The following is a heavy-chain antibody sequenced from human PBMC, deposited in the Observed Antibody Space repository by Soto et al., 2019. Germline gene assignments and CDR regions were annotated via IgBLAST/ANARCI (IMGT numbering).Heavy chain of an antibody. CDR2: ISSDSGHT. J-gene: IGHJ4*02. Sequence: GGSLRLSCAASGFTFSSFAMSWVRQAPGKGLEWVSSISSDSGHTYYADSVKGRFTISRDNSKKTLYLQMNSLRAEDTAIYYCAKDASYGTSWYCADYWGQGTLVTVSS. V-gene: IGHV3-23*01. CDR3: AKDASYGTSWYCADY. CDR1: GFTFSSFA. D-gene: IGHD6-13*01.